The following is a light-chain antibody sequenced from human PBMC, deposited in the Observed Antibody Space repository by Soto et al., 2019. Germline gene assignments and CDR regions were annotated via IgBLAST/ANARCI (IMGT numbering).Light chain of an antibody. CDR3: TSYAGSLPVV. Sequence: LTQPPSASGSPGQSVTISCTGTSSDVGGYNYVSWYQHHPGKAPRLMVYEVSKRPSGVPDRFSGSKSGNTASLTVSGLQTEDEADYYCTSYAGSLPVVFGGGTKVTVL. J-gene: IGLJ2*01. V-gene: IGLV2-8*01. CDR1: SSDVGGYNY. CDR2: EVS.